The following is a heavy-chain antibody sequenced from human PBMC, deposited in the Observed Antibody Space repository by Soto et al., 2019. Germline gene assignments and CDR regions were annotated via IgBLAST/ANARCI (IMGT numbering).Heavy chain of an antibody. V-gene: IGHV3-30-3*01. CDR2: ISYDGSNK. D-gene: IGHD3-22*01. Sequence: GGSLRLSCAASGFTFSSYAMHWVRPAPGKGLEWVAVISYDGSNKYYADSVKGRFTISRDNSKNTLYLQMNSLRAEDTAVYYCARDQITMIVVVTPPGYWGQGTLVTVSS. CDR1: GFTFSSYA. CDR3: ARDQITMIVVVTPPGY. J-gene: IGHJ4*02.